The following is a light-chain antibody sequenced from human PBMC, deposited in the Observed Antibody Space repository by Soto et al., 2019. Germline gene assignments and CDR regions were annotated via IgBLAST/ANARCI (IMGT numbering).Light chain of an antibody. CDR3: QKYNSAPLT. CDR2: AAS. Sequence: DIQMTQSPYSLAAFVGDRVTITCRASQGISNYLAWYQQKPGKVPKPLIYAASTLQSGVPSRFSGSGYGTDFTLTISILQPEDGATYYCQKYNSAPLTFGQGPKVEIK. CDR1: QGISNY. V-gene: IGKV1-27*01. J-gene: IGKJ1*01.